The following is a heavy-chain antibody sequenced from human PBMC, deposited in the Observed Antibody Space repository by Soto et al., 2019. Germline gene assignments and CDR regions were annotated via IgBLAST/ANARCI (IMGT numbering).Heavy chain of an antibody. CDR1: GFTVSSNY. D-gene: IGHD3-22*01. CDR3: ARGAMTYYYDSTPLDY. J-gene: IGHJ4*02. CDR2: IYSGGST. V-gene: IGHV3-53*01. Sequence: GGSLRLSCAASGFTVSSNYMSWVRQAPGKGLEWVSVIYSGGSTYYADSVKGRFTISRDNSKNTLYLQMNSLRAEDTAVYYCARGAMTYYYDSTPLDYWGQGTLVTVSS.